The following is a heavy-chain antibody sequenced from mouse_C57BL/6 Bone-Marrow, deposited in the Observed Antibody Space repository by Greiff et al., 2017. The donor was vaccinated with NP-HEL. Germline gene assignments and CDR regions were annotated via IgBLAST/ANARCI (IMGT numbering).Heavy chain of an antibody. CDR1: GFTFSSYA. V-gene: IGHV5-4*01. CDR3: ARDYYGNDY. J-gene: IGHJ2*01. CDR2: ISDGGSYT. Sequence: EVMLVESGGGLVKPGGSLKLSCAASGFTFSSYAMSWVRQTPEKRLEWVATISDGGSYTYYPDNVKGRFTISRDNAKNNLYLQMSHLKSEDTAMYYCARDYYGNDYWGQGTTLTVSS. D-gene: IGHD1-1*01.